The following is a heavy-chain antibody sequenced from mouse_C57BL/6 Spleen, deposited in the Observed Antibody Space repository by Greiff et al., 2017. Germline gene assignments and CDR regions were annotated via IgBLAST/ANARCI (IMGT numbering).Heavy chain of an antibody. CDR2: INPNNGGT. Sequence: VQLKESGPELVKPGASVKMSCKASGYTFTDYNMHWVKQSHGKSLEWIGYINPNNGGTSYNQKFKGKATLTVNKSSSTAYMELRSLTSEDSAVYYCARPRRGSSSFDYWGQGTTLTVSS. V-gene: IGHV1-22*01. J-gene: IGHJ2*01. D-gene: IGHD1-1*01. CDR3: ARPRRGSSSFDY. CDR1: GYTFTDYN.